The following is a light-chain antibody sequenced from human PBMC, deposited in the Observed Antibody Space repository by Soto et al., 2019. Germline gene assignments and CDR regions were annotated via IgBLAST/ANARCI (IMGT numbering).Light chain of an antibody. Sequence: QSVLTQPPSASGPPGQRVTISCSGSSSNIGSNTVVWYQQLPGTAPKLLMYTNNKRPSGVPDRFSGSKSGTSASLAISGLQSEDEADYYCAAWDDSLNGVVFGGGTKLTVL. CDR1: SSNIGSNT. V-gene: IGLV1-44*01. CDR2: TNN. J-gene: IGLJ2*01. CDR3: AAWDDSLNGVV.